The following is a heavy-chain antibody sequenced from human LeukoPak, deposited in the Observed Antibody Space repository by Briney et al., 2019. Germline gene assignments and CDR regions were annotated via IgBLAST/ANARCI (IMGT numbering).Heavy chain of an antibody. Sequence: PGGSLRLSCAASGFTFSSYGMHWVRQAPGKGLEWVAVISYDGSNKYYADSVKGRFTISRDNSKNTLYLQMNGLRAEDTAVFYCAREGSGSSTFYFDYWGQGTLVTVSS. CDR3: AREGSGSSTFYFDY. V-gene: IGHV3-30*03. J-gene: IGHJ4*02. CDR2: ISYDGSNK. CDR1: GFTFSSYG. D-gene: IGHD1-26*01.